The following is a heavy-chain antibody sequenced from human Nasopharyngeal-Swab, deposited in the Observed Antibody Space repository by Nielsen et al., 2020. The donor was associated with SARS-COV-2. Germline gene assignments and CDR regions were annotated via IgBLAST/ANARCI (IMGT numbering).Heavy chain of an antibody. Sequence: GESLKISCAASGFTFSSYAMSWVRQAPGKGLEWVSASSGSGGSTYYADSVKGRFTISRDNSKNTLYLQMNSLRAEDTAVYYCAKDVDYDILTGSASNWGQGTLVTVSS. CDR1: GFTFSSYA. CDR2: SSGSGGST. V-gene: IGHV3-23*01. J-gene: IGHJ4*02. CDR3: AKDVDYDILTGSASN. D-gene: IGHD3-9*01.